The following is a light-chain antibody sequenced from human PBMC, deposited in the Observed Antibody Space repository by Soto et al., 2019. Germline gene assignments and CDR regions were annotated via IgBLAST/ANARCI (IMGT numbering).Light chain of an antibody. V-gene: IGKV3-20*01. CDR3: QQYGGSPRT. CDR2: EAS. CDR1: PSVRSSS. Sequence: IVLTQSPGPLSLSPGERATLSCRASPSVRSSSLAWYQQKRGQASRLLSHEASSRATGIPDRFSRSGSGTDFTLTMSRLEPEEFAVYYCQQYGGSPRTVGHGSKVDNK. J-gene: IGKJ1*01.